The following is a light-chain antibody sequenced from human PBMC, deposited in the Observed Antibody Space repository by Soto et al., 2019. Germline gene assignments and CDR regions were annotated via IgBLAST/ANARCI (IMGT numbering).Light chain of an antibody. CDR2: EAS. CDR3: QQYNDSFPYT. V-gene: IGKV1-5*03. J-gene: IGKJ2*01. CDR1: QSISRW. Sequence: DIQMTQSPSTLSASVGDRVTITCRASQSISRWLSWYQQKPVTAPKLLSYEASTLESGVPSRFSGSRSGTEFTLTVSSLQPDDFATYYCQQYNDSFPYTCGRGTKLEIK.